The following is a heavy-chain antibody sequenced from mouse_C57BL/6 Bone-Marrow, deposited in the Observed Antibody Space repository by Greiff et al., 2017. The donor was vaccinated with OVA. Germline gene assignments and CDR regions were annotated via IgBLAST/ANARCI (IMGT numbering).Heavy chain of an antibody. CDR2: IYPRSGNT. D-gene: IGHD2-1*01. CDR1: GYTFTSYG. V-gene: IGHV1-81*01. Sequence: VKLQESGAELARPGASVKLSCKASGYTFTSYGISWVKQRTGQGLEWIGEIYPRSGNTYYNEKFKGKAPLTADQSSRTAYMELRSLTSEDSAVYFCARSYGNSDYGGQGTTLTVSS. J-gene: IGHJ2*01. CDR3: ARSYGNSDY.